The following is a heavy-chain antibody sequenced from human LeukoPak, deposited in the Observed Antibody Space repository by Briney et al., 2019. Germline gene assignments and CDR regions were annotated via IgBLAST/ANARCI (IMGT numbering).Heavy chain of an antibody. CDR1: GYIFTGYY. Sequence: ASVKVSRKASGYIFTGYYIYWVRQAPGQGLEWMGWINPNSGGTNYAQQFQGRVTMARDTSIRTAYMELSRLRPDDTAVYYCARESGYSLDYWGQGTLVTVSS. CDR3: ARESGYSLDY. J-gene: IGHJ4*02. V-gene: IGHV1-2*02. CDR2: INPNSGGT. D-gene: IGHD5-12*01.